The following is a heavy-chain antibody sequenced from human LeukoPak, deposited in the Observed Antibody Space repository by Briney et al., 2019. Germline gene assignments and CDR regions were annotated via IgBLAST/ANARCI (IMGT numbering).Heavy chain of an antibody. Sequence: GESLKISCKGSGYSFTSHWIGWVRQLPGKGLEYMGIINPGDSDTRYSPSFQGQVTISDDRSISTAYLQWSSLKASDTAMYYCVREMDDSNSFDSWGQGTLVTVSS. D-gene: IGHD4-11*01. J-gene: IGHJ4*02. CDR1: GYSFTSHW. CDR2: INPGDSDT. CDR3: VREMDDSNSFDS. V-gene: IGHV5-51*01.